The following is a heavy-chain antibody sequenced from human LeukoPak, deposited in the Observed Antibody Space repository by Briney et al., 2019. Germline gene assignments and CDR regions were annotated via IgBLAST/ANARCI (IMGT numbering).Heavy chain of an antibody. CDR1: GFTLSTNY. Sequence: GGSLRLSCAASGFTLSTNYMNWVRQAPGRGLEWVSVIYSDGITYYTDSVKGRFTISRDNCKNTQYLQMNSLRAEDTAMYYCARAGYGDPHFDFWGQGTLVTVSS. CDR3: ARAGYGDPHFDF. J-gene: IGHJ4*02. CDR2: IYSDGIT. V-gene: IGHV3-66*01. D-gene: IGHD4-17*01.